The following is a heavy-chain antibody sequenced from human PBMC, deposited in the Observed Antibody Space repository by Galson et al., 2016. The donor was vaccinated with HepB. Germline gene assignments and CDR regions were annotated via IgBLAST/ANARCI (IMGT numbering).Heavy chain of an antibody. Sequence: SLRLSCAASGFTFRNAWMSWVRQAPGKGLEWVGRIKSKTDGGTTDYGSPINGRFIISRDDSKDTLYLQMNSLRTEDTAVYYCTTGKYWVVREDDYWGQGTLVTVSS. D-gene: IGHD6-19*01. CDR3: TTGKYWVVREDDY. CDR2: IKSKTDGGTT. J-gene: IGHJ4*02. V-gene: IGHV3-15*01. CDR1: GFTFRNAW.